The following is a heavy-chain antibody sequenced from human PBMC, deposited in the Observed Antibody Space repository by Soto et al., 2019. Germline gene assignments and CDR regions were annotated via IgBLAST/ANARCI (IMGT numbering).Heavy chain of an antibody. Sequence: PGGSLRLSCAASGFTFSSYSMNWVRQAPGKGLEWVSSISSSSSYIYYADSVKGRFTISRDNAKNSLYLQMNSLRAEDTAVYYCARVASERYFDWLPNYFDYWGQGTLVTVSS. CDR2: ISSSSSYI. J-gene: IGHJ4*02. V-gene: IGHV3-21*01. CDR3: ARVASERYFDWLPNYFDY. D-gene: IGHD3-9*01. CDR1: GFTFSSYS.